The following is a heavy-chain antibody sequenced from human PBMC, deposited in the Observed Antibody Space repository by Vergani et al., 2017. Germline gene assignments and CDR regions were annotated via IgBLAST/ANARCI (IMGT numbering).Heavy chain of an antibody. D-gene: IGHD2-15*01. CDR2: IYHSGST. CDR1: GGSISSGGYS. CDR3: ARGGYCSGGSCYEYAFDI. Sequence: QLQLQESGSGLVKPSQTLSLTCAVSGGSISSGGYSWSWIRQPPGKGLEWIGYIYHSGSTYYNPSLKSRVTISVDRSKNQFSLKLSSVTAADTAMYYCARGGYCSGGSCYEYAFDIWGQGTMVTVSS. V-gene: IGHV4-30-2*01. J-gene: IGHJ3*02.